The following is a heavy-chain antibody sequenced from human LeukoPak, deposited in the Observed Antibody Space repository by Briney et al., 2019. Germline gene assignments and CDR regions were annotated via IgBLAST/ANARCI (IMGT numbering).Heavy chain of an antibody. CDR1: GYTFTGYY. D-gene: IGHD4-4*01. V-gene: IGHV1-2*02. CDR3: ARDNQNDYSNYFSGYYYGMDV. CDR2: INPNSGGT. Sequence: ASVKVSCNASGYTFTGYYMHWVRQAPGQGLEWMGWINPNSGGTNYAQKFQGRVTMTRDTSISTAYMELSRLRSDDTAVYYCARDNQNDYSNYFSGYYYGMDVWGQGTTVTVSS. J-gene: IGHJ6*02.